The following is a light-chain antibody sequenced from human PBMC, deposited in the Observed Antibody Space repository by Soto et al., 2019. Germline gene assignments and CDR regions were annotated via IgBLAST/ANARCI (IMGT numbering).Light chain of an antibody. CDR2: DAS. CDR3: QQYDGNPT. Sequence: DIQMTQSPSTLSASVGDRVTITCRASQSIDRWLAWYQQKPGKAPKLLIYDASTLESGVPSRLSGSGSETAFTLTISSLQPDDFATYFCQQYDGNPTFGQGTKVEIK. V-gene: IGKV1-5*01. J-gene: IGKJ1*01. CDR1: QSIDRW.